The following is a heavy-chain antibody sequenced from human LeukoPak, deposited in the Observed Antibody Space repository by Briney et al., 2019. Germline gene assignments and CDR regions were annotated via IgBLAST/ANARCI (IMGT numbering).Heavy chain of an antibody. Sequence: SETLSLTCTVPGGSISSYYWSWIRQPPGKGLEWIGYIYYSGSTNYNPSLKSRVTISVDTSKNQFSLKLSSVTAADTAVYYCARDSRLRFFDYWGQGTLVTVSS. CDR3: ARDSRLRFFDY. D-gene: IGHD3-3*01. J-gene: IGHJ4*02. CDR2: IYYSGST. V-gene: IGHV4-59*01. CDR1: GGSISSYY.